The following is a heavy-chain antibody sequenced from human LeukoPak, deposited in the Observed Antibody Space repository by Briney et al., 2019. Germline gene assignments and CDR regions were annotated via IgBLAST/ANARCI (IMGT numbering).Heavy chain of an antibody. CDR3: ASLVAAGTNP. CDR1: GGTLSSYT. V-gene: IGHV1-69*02. Sequence: ASVKVSCKASGGTLSSYTTSWVGQAPGQGLEWMGRIIPILGIANYAQKFQGRVTITADKSTSTAYMELSSLRSEDTAVYYCASLVAAGTNPWGQGTLVTVSS. J-gene: IGHJ5*02. D-gene: IGHD6-13*01. CDR2: IIPILGIA.